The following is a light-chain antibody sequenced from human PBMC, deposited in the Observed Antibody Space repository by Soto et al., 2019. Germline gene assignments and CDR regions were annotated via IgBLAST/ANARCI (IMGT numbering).Light chain of an antibody. J-gene: IGLJ3*02. V-gene: IGLV2-14*01. CDR3: SSYTSSTAVL. Sequence: QSALTQAASVSGSPGQSITISCTGTSRDVGGYNYISWYQQHPGKAPKLMIYDVSWRPSGVSNRFSGSKSGNTASLTISGLKAEDEADYHCSSYTSSTAVLFGGGTKLTVL. CDR1: SRDVGGYNY. CDR2: DVS.